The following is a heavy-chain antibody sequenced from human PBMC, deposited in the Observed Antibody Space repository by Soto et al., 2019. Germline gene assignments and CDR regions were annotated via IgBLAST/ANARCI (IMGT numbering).Heavy chain of an antibody. J-gene: IGHJ4*02. V-gene: IGHV1-3*01. CDR1: GYTFTSYD. CDR3: ARGSYAIDY. Sequence: ASVKVSCKASGYTFTSYDINWVRQAPGQWLEWMGCINASNGNTKYSQKFQGRVTITRDTSASTAYMELSSLRSEDTAVYYCARGSYAIDYWGQGTLVTV. CDR2: INASNGNT.